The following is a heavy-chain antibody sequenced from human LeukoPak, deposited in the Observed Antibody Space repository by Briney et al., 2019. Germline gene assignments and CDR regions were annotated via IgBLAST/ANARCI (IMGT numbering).Heavy chain of an antibody. CDR2: ISERGGST. Sequence: GGSLRLSCVVSGITLSNYGMSWVRQAPGKGLEWVSGISERGGSTNYADSVKGRFIISRDTSKNTVYLQMNSLRAEDTAVYYCAQDPPRRAAGTGVYWGQGTLVTVSS. J-gene: IGHJ4*02. CDR1: GITLSNYG. D-gene: IGHD1-1*01. V-gene: IGHV3-23*01. CDR3: AQDPPRRAAGTGVY.